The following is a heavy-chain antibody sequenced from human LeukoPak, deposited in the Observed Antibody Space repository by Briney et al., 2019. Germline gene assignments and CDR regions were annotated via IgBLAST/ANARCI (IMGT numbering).Heavy chain of an antibody. CDR3: ARFRYSSSAFDY. J-gene: IGHJ4*02. D-gene: IGHD6-6*01. V-gene: IGHV3-7*01. CDR1: GFTFSTYW. CDR2: IKQDGSDK. Sequence: GGSPRLSCAASGFTFSTYWMTWVRQAPGKGLEWVANIKQDGSDKYYVDSVKGRFTISRDNAKNSLYLQMNSLRAEDTAVYYCARFRYSSSAFDYWGQGTLVTVSS.